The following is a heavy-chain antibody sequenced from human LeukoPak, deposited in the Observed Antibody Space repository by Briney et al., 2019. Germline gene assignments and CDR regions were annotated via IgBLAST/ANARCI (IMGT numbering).Heavy chain of an antibody. CDR3: ARGRYFDHLEDY. CDR2: INPNSGGT. Sequence: ASVKVSCKASGYTFTGYYMHWVRQAPGQGLEWMGRINPNSGGTNYARKFQGRVTMTRDTSISTAYMELSRLRSDDTAVYYCARGRYFDHLEDYWGQGTLVTVSS. CDR1: GYTFTGYY. D-gene: IGHD3-9*01. V-gene: IGHV1-2*06. J-gene: IGHJ4*02.